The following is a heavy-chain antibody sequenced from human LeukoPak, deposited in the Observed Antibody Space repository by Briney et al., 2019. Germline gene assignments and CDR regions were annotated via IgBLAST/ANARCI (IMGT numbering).Heavy chain of an antibody. Sequence: ASVKVSCKASGYTFTSYGISWVRQAPGQGLEWMGWISAYNGNTNYAQKLQGRVTMTTDTSTSTAYMELRSLRSDDTAVYYCARELKVLRFLEWPPWEGRIEFDYWGQGTLVAVSS. CDR1: GYTFTSYG. D-gene: IGHD3-3*01. CDR3: ARELKVLRFLEWPPWEGRIEFDY. V-gene: IGHV1-18*01. J-gene: IGHJ4*02. CDR2: ISAYNGNT.